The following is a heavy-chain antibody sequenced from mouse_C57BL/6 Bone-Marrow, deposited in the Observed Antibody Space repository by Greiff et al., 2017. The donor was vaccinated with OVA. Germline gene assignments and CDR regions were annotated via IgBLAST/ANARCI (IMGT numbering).Heavy chain of an antibody. V-gene: IGHV5-9-1*02. D-gene: IGHD3-2*02. CDR1: GFTFSSYA. J-gene: IGHJ1*03. CDR3: TRGKDSSGHWYFDV. Sequence: EVKLVESGEGLVKPGGSLKLSCAASGFTFSSYAMSWVRQTPEKRLEWVAYISSGGDYIYYADTVKGRFTISRDNARNTLYLQMSSLKSEDTAMYYCTRGKDSSGHWYFDVWGTGTTVTVSS. CDR2: ISSGGDYI.